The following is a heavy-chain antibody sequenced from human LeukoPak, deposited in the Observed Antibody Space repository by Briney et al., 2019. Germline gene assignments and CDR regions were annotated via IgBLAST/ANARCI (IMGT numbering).Heavy chain of an antibody. V-gene: IGHV3-48*03. CDR3: ARVVTAIRYFAY. D-gene: IGHD2-21*02. CDR1: GFTFSSYE. CDR2: ISSSGSTI. J-gene: IGHJ4*02. Sequence: PGGSLRLSCAASGFTFSSYEMNWVRQAPGKGLEWVSYISSSGSTIYYADSVKGRFTISRDNAESSLSLQMNSLRAEDTAVYYCARVVTAIRYFAYWGQGTLVTVSS.